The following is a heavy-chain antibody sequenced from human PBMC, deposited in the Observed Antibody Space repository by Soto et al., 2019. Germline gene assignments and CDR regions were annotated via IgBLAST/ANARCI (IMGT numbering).Heavy chain of an antibody. J-gene: IGHJ4*02. CDR3: ARVRPYYYDSSGYPANYFDY. CDR2: IYHSGST. V-gene: IGHV4-38-2*01. CDR1: GYSISSGYY. Sequence: SETLSLTCAVSGYSISSGYYWGWIRQPPGKGLEWIGSIYHSGSTYYNPSLKSRVTISVDTSKNQFSLKLSSVTAADTAVYYCARVRPYYYDSSGYPANYFDYWGQGTLVTVSS. D-gene: IGHD3-22*01.